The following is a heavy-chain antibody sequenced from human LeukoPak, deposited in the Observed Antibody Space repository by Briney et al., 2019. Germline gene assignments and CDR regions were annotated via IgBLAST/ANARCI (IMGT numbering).Heavy chain of an antibody. CDR2: ISASGGST. D-gene: IGHD3-22*01. Sequence: GGSLRLSCAVSGFTFSTKSMNWVRQAPGKGLEWVSGISASGGSTYYADSVKGRFTISRDNAKNTLFLQMNSLRAEDTAVYYCARISSDSISYYDHWGQGTLVTVSS. J-gene: IGHJ4*02. V-gene: IGHV3-23*01. CDR3: ARISSDSISYYDH. CDR1: GFTFSTKS.